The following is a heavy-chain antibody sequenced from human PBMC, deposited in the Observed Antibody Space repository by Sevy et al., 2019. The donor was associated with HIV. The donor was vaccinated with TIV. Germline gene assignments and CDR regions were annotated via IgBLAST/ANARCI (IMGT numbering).Heavy chain of an antibody. CDR3: ASQRGGYERLYYFDS. D-gene: IGHD5-12*01. J-gene: IGHJ4*02. CDR2: ISDSSATT. CDR1: GFTYS. V-gene: IGHV3-48*01. Sequence: GGSLRLSCVASGFTYSMNWVRQAPGKGLEWVSYISDSSATTHYADSGKGRFTISRENAKNSLYLQMNTWRAEDTAVYYCASQRGGYERLYYFDSWGQGTLVTVSS.